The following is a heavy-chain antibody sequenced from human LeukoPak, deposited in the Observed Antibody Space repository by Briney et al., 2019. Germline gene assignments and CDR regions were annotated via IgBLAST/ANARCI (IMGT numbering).Heavy chain of an antibody. CDR2: IYYSGST. CDR1: GGSISNNNYY. J-gene: IGHJ4*02. CDR3: ARQQQLVSYYFDY. Sequence: SETLSLTCTVSGGSISNNNYYWAWIRQPPGKGLEWIGSIYYSGSTYHDPSLKSRVTISVDTSKNQFSLKLSSVTAADTAVYYCARQQQLVSYYFDYWGQGTLVTVSS. V-gene: IGHV4-39*01. D-gene: IGHD6-13*01.